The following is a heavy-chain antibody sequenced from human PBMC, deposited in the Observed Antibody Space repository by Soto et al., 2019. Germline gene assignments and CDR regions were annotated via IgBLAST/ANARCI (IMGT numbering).Heavy chain of an antibody. CDR2: IVVGSDNT. J-gene: IGHJ4*02. D-gene: IGHD2-2*01. CDR1: GFTFSSST. CDR3: AGGTQLDY. Sequence: SVKVSCKASGFTFSSSTMQCVRQARGQRLEWIGWIVVGSDNTNYAQEFQERVTITRDMSTSPAYMERSSLRSEDTAVYCCAGGTQLDYGGQGTLLTVSS. V-gene: IGHV1-58*02.